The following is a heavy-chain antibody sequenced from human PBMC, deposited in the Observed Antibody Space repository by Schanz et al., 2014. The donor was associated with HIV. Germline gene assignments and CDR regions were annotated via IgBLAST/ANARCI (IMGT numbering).Heavy chain of an antibody. CDR3: AREVVVRGKSYFDY. D-gene: IGHD3-22*01. CDR1: GFTFSTYM. J-gene: IGHJ4*02. Sequence: EVQLVESGGGLVKPGGSLRLSCAASGFTFSTYMMNWVRQAPGKGLEWVANLRQDGGELNYVDSVKGRFTIFRDNAKKSLYLQMNSVTTEDTAVYYCAREVVVRGKSYFDYWGQGTLVTVSS. CDR2: LRQDGGEL. V-gene: IGHV3-7*01.